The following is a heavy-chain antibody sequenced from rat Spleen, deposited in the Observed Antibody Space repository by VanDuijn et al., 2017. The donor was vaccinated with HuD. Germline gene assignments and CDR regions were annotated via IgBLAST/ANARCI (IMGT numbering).Heavy chain of an antibody. CDR2: ISSDGRRN. Sequence: EVQLVESGGGLVQPGRSLKVSCAASGFTFSDYYMAWVRQAPAKGLEWVATISSDGRRNYYRDSVKGRFTISRDNAKSTLYLQMDSLRSEDTATYYCARPGSSSWYFDFWGPGTMVTVSS. D-gene: IGHD4-3*01. CDR1: GFTFSDYY. V-gene: IGHV5-7*01. CDR3: ARPGSSSWYFDF. J-gene: IGHJ1*01.